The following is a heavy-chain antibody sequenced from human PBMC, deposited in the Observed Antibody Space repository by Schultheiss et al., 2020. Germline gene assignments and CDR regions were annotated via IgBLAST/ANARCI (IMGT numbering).Heavy chain of an antibody. D-gene: IGHD5-24*01. Sequence: SETLSLTCAVYGGSFIDYYWSWIRQTPGKGLEWIGEINYSGTTTYNPSLRSRVAISVDTSKNQFSLKLSSVTAADTAVYYCARGLGAPLQWAYYYYYMDVWGKGTTVTVSS. J-gene: IGHJ6*03. CDR1: GGSFIDYY. CDR3: ARGLGAPLQWAYYYYYMDV. CDR2: INYSGTT. V-gene: IGHV4-34*01.